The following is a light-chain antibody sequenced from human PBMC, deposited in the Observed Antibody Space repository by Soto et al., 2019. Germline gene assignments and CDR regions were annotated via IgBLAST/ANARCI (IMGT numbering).Light chain of an antibody. Sequence: DVVMTQSPLSLPVTLGQPASISCRSSQSHVYSDGNTHLSWFHQRPGQSPRRLIYRVSNRDSGVPERFSGSGSGTDFTLEISRVEAEDVGVYYCMQGTHWPRTFGQGTKVEIK. CDR3: MQGTHWPRT. CDR2: RVS. V-gene: IGKV2-30*01. CDR1: QSHVYSDGNTH. J-gene: IGKJ1*01.